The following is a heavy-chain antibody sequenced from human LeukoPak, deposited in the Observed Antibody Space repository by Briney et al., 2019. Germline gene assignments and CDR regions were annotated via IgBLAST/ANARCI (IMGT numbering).Heavy chain of an antibody. CDR3: ARHRAVATVGEYFDS. CDR1: RGSIRSGGYY. V-gene: IGHV4-31*03. Sequence: ASETLSLTCTDSRGSIRSGGYYWSWIRQHPGEGLEWIGYTYYSGSTYYNPSLESRIAISVDTSKNQFSLNLSSVTAADTAVYFCARHRAVATVGEYFDSWGQGTLVTVSS. D-gene: IGHD3-16*01. J-gene: IGHJ4*02. CDR2: TYYSGST.